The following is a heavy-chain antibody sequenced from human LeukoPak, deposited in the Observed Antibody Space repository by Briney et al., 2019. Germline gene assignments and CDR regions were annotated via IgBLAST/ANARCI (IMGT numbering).Heavy chain of an antibody. CDR1: GFTFSSYW. V-gene: IGHV3-74*03. CDR3: ASAGLTYGSGSYFVY. Sequence: PGGSLRLSCAASGFTFSSYWMHWVRQAPGKGLVWVTGINTDGSSTKYAESVKGRFTISRDNAKNTLYLQMNSLRVDDTAVYYCASAGLTYGSGSYFVYWGQGTLVTVSS. J-gene: IGHJ4*02. D-gene: IGHD3-10*01. CDR2: INTDGSST.